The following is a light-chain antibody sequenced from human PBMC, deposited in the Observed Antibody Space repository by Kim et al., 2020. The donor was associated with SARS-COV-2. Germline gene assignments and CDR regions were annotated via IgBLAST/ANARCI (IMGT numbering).Light chain of an antibody. CDR3: LQDYNYPWT. V-gene: IGKV1-6*01. CDR1: QGIRND. Sequence: SSVGDRVTITCRASQGIRNDLGWYQQKPGKAPKLLIYAASSLQSGVPSRFSGSGSGTDFTLTISSLQPEDFATYYCLQDYNYPWTFGQGTKVDIK. CDR2: AAS. J-gene: IGKJ1*01.